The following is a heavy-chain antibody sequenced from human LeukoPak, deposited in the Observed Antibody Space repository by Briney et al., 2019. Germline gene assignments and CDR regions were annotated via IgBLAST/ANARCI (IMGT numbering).Heavy chain of an antibody. CDR1: GGSISSGSCY. CDR2: IYTSGST. CDR3: ARSDFWSGYSSDY. Sequence: TLSLTCTVSGGSISSGSCYWSWIRPPAGKGLEWIGRIYTSGSTNYNPSLKSRVTISVDTSKNQFSLKLSSVTAADTAVYYCARSDFWSGYSSDYWGQGTLVTVSS. V-gene: IGHV4-61*02. J-gene: IGHJ4*02. D-gene: IGHD3-3*01.